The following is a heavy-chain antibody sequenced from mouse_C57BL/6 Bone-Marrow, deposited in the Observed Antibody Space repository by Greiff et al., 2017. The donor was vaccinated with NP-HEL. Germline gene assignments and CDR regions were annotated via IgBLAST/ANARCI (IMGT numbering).Heavy chain of an antibody. CDR1: GYTFTSYW. J-gene: IGHJ2*01. CDR3: ARRGYDGSSYVPFDY. Sequence: QVQLQQPGAELVKPGASVKLSCKASGYTFTSYWMHWVKQRPGQGLEWIGMIHPNSGSTNYNEKFKSKATLTVDKSSSPAYMQLSSLTSEDSAVYYCARRGYDGSSYVPFDYWGQGTTLTVSS. D-gene: IGHD1-1*01. CDR2: IHPNSGST. V-gene: IGHV1-64*01.